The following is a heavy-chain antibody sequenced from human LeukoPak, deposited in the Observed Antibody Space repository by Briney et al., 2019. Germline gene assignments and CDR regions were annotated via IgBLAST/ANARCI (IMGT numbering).Heavy chain of an antibody. V-gene: IGHV4-59*11. Sequence: SETLSLTCTVSGGSIDNHYCSWIRQPPGKGLECIGYVYSSGITNYNPSLKSRVTISMDTSKNQFSLNLNSVTAADTAMYYCARAVYDGSSLSHWGQGMLVTVSS. J-gene: IGHJ4*02. CDR2: VYSSGIT. CDR3: ARAVYDGSSLSH. CDR1: GGSIDNHY. D-gene: IGHD6-13*01.